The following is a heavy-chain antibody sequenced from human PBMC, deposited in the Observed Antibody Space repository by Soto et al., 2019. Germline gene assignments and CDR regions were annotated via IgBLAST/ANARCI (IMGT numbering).Heavy chain of an antibody. CDR1: GGTFSRYT. V-gene: IGHV1-69*01. Sequence: QEQLVQSGAEVKKPGSSVKVSCKASGGTFSRYTITWVRQAPGQGLEWMGGITPMFGTPNYAQKFQGRVTITADESTSTAYMELSSLRSEDTAMYYCARDGTLYDSSAYYYLYWGQGTLVTVSS. J-gene: IGHJ4*02. D-gene: IGHD3-22*01. CDR3: ARDGTLYDSSAYYYLY. CDR2: ITPMFGTP.